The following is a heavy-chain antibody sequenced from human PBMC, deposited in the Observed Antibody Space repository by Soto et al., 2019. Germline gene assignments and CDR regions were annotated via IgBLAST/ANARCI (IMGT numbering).Heavy chain of an antibody. V-gene: IGHV1-8*01. CDR1: GYTFTSYD. CDR2: MNPNSGNT. D-gene: IGHD3-22*01. Sequence: SSVKVSCKASGYTFTSYDSNWVRQATGQGFEYLGWMNPNSGNTGYAQKFQGRVTITADKSTSTAYMELSSLRSEDTAVYYCARGGRGYYDSSGYYRFDYWGQGTLVTVS. J-gene: IGHJ4*02. CDR3: ARGGRGYYDSSGYYRFDY.